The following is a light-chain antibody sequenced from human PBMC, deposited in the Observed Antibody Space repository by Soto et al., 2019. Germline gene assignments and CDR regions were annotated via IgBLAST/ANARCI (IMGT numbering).Light chain of an antibody. CDR3: QQYRSWPRT. CDR1: QSFGTK. J-gene: IGKJ1*01. V-gene: IGKV3-15*01. CDR2: GAS. Sequence: IVMTQSPATLSVSPGERATLSCRASQSFGTKLAWYQQTRGQAPRLLIYGASNRATGVPARFSGSVSGTEFTLTISSLQSEDFAVYYCQQYRSWPRTFGQGTKVDI.